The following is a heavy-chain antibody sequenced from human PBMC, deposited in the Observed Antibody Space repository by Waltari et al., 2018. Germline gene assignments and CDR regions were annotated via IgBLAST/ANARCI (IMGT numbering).Heavy chain of an antibody. D-gene: IGHD3-22*01. Sequence: EVQLVESGGGLVQPGGSLRLSCAASGFTFSSYSMNWVRQAPGKGLEWVSYISSSSSTIYYADSVKGRFTISRDNAKNSLYLQMNSLRAEDTAVYYCARGRYYDSRSFDYWGQGTLVTVSS. CDR2: ISSSSSTI. J-gene: IGHJ4*02. CDR3: ARGRYYDSRSFDY. V-gene: IGHV3-48*01. CDR1: GFTFSSYS.